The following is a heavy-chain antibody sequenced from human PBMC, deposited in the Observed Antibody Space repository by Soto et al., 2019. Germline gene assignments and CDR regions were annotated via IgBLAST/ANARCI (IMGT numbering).Heavy chain of an antibody. Sequence: EVQLVESGGGLVQPGGSLRLSCAASGFTFSSYSMNWVRQAPGKGLEWVSYISSSSSTIYYADSVKGRFTISRDNAKNSLYLQMNSLRAEDTAVYYCARDLWGLAVAGAEALGDYWGQGTLVTVSS. CDR3: ARDLWGLAVAGAEALGDY. CDR1: GFTFSSYS. J-gene: IGHJ4*02. V-gene: IGHV3-48*01. CDR2: ISSSSSTI. D-gene: IGHD6-19*01.